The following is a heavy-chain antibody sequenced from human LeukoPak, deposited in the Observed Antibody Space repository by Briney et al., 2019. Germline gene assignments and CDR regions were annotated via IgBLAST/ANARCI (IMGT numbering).Heavy chain of an antibody. CDR1: GYTFTSYY. J-gene: IGHJ4*02. V-gene: IGHV1-46*01. D-gene: IGHD6-13*01. CDR3: ARDPNLGYSSSWYPPDY. Sequence: ASVKVSCKASGYTFTSYYMHWVRQAPGQGLEWMGIINPSGGSTSYAQKFQGRVTMTRDTSTSTVYMELSSLRSEDTAVYYCARDPNLGYSSSWYPPDYWGQGTLVTVSS. CDR2: INPSGGST.